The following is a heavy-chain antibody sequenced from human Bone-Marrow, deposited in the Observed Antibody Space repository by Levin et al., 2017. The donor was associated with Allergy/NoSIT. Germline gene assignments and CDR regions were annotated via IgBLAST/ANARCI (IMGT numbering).Heavy chain of an antibody. Sequence: GGSLRLSCVASGFSFSIYGMHWVRQVPGKGLEWVAVISYDGTYKYYADSVKGRFTISRDNSKNTLYLQMNSLGVEDTALYYCTKARGSGGSQDPYYFYGMDVCGQGTTVTVSS. D-gene: IGHD2-15*01. CDR1: GFSFSIYG. J-gene: IGHJ6*02. V-gene: IGHV3-30*18. CDR3: TKARGSGGSQDPYYFYGMDV. CDR2: ISYDGTYK.